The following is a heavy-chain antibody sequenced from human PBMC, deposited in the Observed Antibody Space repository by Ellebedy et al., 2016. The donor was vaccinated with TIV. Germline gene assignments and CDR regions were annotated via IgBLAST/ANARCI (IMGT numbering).Heavy chain of an antibody. V-gene: IGHV3-11*06. Sequence: GESLKISCAASGISFSDHYMSWLRQAPGKGLEWISDINESGVNTRYADSVKGRFTISRDNAKNSLYLQMNSLRAEDTAVYYCAAAHYYFYGKDVWGQGTRVTVSS. J-gene: IGHJ6*02. D-gene: IGHD2-15*01. CDR1: GISFSDHY. CDR2: INESGVNT. CDR3: AAAHYYFYGKDV.